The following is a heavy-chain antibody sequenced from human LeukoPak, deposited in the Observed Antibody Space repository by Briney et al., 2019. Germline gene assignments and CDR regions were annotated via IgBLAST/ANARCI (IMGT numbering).Heavy chain of an antibody. J-gene: IGHJ4*02. CDR2: ISGSGGST. V-gene: IGHV3-23*01. CDR1: GGSISSSN. Sequence: ETLSLTCAVSGGSISSSNWWSWVRQAPGKGLEWVSAISGSGGSTYYADSVKGRFTISRDNSKNTLYLQMNSLRAEDTAVYYCAKDFGRTDYWGQGTLVTVSS. CDR3: AKDFGRTDY. D-gene: IGHD3-3*01.